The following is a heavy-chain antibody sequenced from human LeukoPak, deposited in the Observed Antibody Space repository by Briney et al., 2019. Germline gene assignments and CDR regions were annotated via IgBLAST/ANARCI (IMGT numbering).Heavy chain of an antibody. CDR2: INHSGST. Sequence: SETLSLTCAVYGGSFSGYYWSWIRQPPGKGLEWIGEINHSGSTNYNPSLKSRVTISVDTSKNQFSLKLSSVTAADTAVYYCARHYEGNWFGPWGQGTLVTVSS. CDR1: GGSFSGYY. J-gene: IGHJ5*02. CDR3: ARHYEGNWFGP. D-gene: IGHD3-3*01. V-gene: IGHV4-34*01.